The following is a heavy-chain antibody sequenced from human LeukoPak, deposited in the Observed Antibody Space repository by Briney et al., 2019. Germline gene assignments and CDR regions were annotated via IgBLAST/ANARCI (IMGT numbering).Heavy chain of an antibody. CDR1: GFSFSSYA. J-gene: IGHJ4*02. Sequence: GGSRRLCCVASGFSFSSYAMHWVRPAPRMGLEWEAAISYDGTNKYYADSVMGRFTISRDVSKNTLYLHMNSLRPEDTAVYYCASLGDYPDHWGQGTLVTVSS. V-gene: IGHV3-30-3*01. CDR3: ASLGDYPDH. CDR2: ISYDGTNK.